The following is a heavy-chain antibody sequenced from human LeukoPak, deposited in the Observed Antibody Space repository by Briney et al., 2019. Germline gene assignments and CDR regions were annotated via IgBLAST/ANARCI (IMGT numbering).Heavy chain of an antibody. D-gene: IGHD6-6*01. V-gene: IGHV4-34*01. CDR2: IDHSGST. CDR3: ARRIAARRHYYYGMDV. J-gene: IGHJ6*02. Sequence: SETLSLTCAVYGGSFSGYYWSWIRQPPGKGLEWIGEIDHSGSTNYNPSLKSRVTISVDTSKNQFSLKLSSVTAAETAVYYCARRIAARRHYYYGMDVWGQGTTVTVSS. CDR1: GGSFSGYY.